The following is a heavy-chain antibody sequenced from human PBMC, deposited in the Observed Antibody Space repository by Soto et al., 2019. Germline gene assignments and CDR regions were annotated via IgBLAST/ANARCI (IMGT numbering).Heavy chain of an antibody. J-gene: IGHJ5*02. CDR3: ARGRGGSGWYRGHGWFEP. Sequence: SETLSLTCAVYGGSFSGYYWSWIRQPPGKGLEWIGEINHSGSTNYNPSLKGRVTISVDTSKNQFSLKLSSVTAADTAVYYCARGRGGSGWYRGHGWFEPWGQGTLVTVSS. V-gene: IGHV4-34*01. CDR2: INHSGST. CDR1: GGSFSGYY. D-gene: IGHD6-19*01.